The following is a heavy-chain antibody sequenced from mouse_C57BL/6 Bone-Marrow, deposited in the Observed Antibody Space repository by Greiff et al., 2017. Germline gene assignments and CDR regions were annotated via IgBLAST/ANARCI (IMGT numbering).Heavy chain of an antibody. J-gene: IGHJ2*01. V-gene: IGHV6-3*01. CDR1: GFTFSNYW. CDR3: IEVDY. CDR2: ISLKSDNYAS. Sequence: EVLLVESGGGLVQPGGSMKLSCVASGFTFSNYWMNWVRQSPEQGLEWVAQISLKSDNYASHYAVSGKGRFTISRDDSKSSVSLQINNLRAEDTGIYYCIEVDYWGQGTTLTVSS.